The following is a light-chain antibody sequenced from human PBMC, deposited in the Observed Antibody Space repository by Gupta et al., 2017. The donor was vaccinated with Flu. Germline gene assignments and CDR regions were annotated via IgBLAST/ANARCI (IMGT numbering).Light chain of an antibody. V-gene: IGKV1-33*01. Sequence: DIQMTQSPSSLSASIGDSITITCQSSQDISNYLSWSQHTPWEAPKLLIHDTSSLETGVASRFSGGGSGTRFSFTITHLHPEDIATYCYQQYDNLPLTFGGGTKVEIK. CDR2: DTS. J-gene: IGKJ4*01. CDR3: QQYDNLPLT. CDR1: QDISNY.